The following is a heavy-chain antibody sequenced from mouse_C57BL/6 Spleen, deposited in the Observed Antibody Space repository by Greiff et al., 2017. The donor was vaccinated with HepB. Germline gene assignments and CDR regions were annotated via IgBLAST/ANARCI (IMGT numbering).Heavy chain of an antibody. D-gene: IGHD2-4*01. CDR2: INPSSGYT. V-gene: IGHV1-7*01. CDR3: ARGDDYDHYWYFDV. Sequence: QVQLQQSGAELAKPGASVKLSCKASGYTFTSYWMHWVKQRPGQGLEWIGYINPSSGYTKYNQKFKDKATLTAGKSSSTAYMQLSSLTYEDSAVYYCARGDDYDHYWYFDVWGTGTTVTVSS. CDR1: GYTFTSYW. J-gene: IGHJ1*03.